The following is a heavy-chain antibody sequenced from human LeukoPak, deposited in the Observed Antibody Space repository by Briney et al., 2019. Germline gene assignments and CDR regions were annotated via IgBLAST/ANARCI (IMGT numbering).Heavy chain of an antibody. J-gene: IGHJ6*02. CDR1: GSSFSGYY. V-gene: IGHV4-34*01. CDR3: ARVRSVVVPAATYYYYYYGMDV. D-gene: IGHD2-2*01. CDR2: INDSGST. Sequence: AEPLSLTCAVYGSSFSGYYWSWIRPPPGRGREWIGEINDSGSTNYNPSLKSRVTISVDTSKNQFSLKLSSVPAADTAVYYCARVRSVVVPAATYYYYYYGMDVWGQGTTVTVSS.